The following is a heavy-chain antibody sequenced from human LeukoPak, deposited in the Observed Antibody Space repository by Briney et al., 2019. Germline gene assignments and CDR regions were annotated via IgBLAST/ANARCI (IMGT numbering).Heavy chain of an antibody. J-gene: IGHJ5*02. CDR1: GGSISSYY. D-gene: IGHD6-6*01. CDR3: ARTRQGDYWFDP. V-gene: IGHV4-59*01. Sequence: SETLSLTCTVSGGSISSYYWNWIRQPPGKGLEWIGYIYYSGSTNYNPSLKSRVTISVDTSKNQFSLKLSSVTAADTAVYYCARTRQGDYWFDPWGQGTLVTVSS. CDR2: IYYSGST.